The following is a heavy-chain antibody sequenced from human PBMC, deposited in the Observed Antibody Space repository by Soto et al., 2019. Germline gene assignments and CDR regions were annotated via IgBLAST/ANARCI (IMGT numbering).Heavy chain of an antibody. CDR1: GYTFTGYY. J-gene: IGHJ6*04. V-gene: IGHV1-2*02. Sequence: ASVKVSCKASGYTFTGYYMHWVRQAPGQGLEWMGWINPNSGGTNYAQKFQGRVTMTRDTSISTAYMELSRLRSDDTAVYYCARVGGGTSCYTRSICITDYSSCAMDVWGKGTA. CDR3: ARVGGGTSCYTRSICITDYSSCAMDV. D-gene: IGHD2-2*02. CDR2: INPNSGGT.